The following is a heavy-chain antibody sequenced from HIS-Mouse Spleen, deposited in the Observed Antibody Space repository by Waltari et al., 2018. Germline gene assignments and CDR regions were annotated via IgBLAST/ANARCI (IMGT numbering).Heavy chain of an antibody. Sequence: QVQLVQSGAEVKTPGSSVKVSCKASGGTFSSYAISWVRQAPGQGLEWMGRIIPILGIANYAQKFQGRVTITADKSTSTAYMELSSLRSEDTAVYYCARDLDGSYYFDYWGQGTLVTVSS. CDR2: IIPILGIA. D-gene: IGHD1-26*01. CDR1: GGTFSSYA. CDR3: ARDLDGSYYFDY. J-gene: IGHJ4*02. V-gene: IGHV1-69*04.